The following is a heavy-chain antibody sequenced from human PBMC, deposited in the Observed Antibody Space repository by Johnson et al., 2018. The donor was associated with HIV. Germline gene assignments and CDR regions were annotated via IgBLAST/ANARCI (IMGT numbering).Heavy chain of an antibody. CDR3: ARDQTYSFDI. D-gene: IGHD3-10*01. J-gene: IGHJ3*02. CDR1: GFTFSSYG. CDR2: IWYDGTNK. V-gene: IGHV3-33*01. Sequence: QVQLVESGGGVVQPGRSLRLSCAASGFTFSSYGMHWVRQAPGKGLEWVAVIWYDGTNKYYAESVKGRFTISRDSSKNTLYLQMDRLRAEDTAQYYCARDQTYSFDIWGQGTMVTVSS.